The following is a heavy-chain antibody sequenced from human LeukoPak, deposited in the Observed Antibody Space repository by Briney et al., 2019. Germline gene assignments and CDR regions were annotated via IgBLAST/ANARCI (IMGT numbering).Heavy chain of an antibody. V-gene: IGHV1-18*01. J-gene: IGHJ4*02. Sequence: ASVKVSCKTSGYTFTIYGISWVRQAPGQGLEGMGLISAYGNTNYAQNLQGRVTMTTDTSTSTAYMELRSLRSDDTAVYYCARGIIGYYFDYWGQGTLVTVSS. CDR1: GYTFTIYG. CDR2: ISAYGNT. CDR3: ARGIIGYYFDY. D-gene: IGHD2-15*01.